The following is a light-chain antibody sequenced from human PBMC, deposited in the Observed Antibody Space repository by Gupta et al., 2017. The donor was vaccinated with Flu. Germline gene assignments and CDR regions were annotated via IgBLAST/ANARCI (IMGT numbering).Light chain of an antibody. V-gene: IGLV2-14*01. CDR3: SSYTGRGTCV. Sequence: QSALTQPASVSGSPGQSVTISCTGTSSDVRGHNYSVIPRQSPPILVISEVAYRPSGLSNRFSGSRSGNTASLTISGLQAEDEADYYCSSYTGRGTCVLGGGTKLTIL. CDR2: EVA. CDR1: SSDVRGHNY. J-gene: IGLJ2*01.